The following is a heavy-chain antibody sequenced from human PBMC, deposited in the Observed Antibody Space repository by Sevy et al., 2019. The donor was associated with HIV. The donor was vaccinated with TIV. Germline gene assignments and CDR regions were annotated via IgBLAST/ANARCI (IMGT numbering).Heavy chain of an antibody. CDR2: ISYIGST. CDR1: GGSLSSGSYY. V-gene: IGHV4-61*01. CDR3: VRDRIAAAGGYFDN. D-gene: IGHD6-13*01. Sequence: SETLSLTCTVSGGSLSSGSYYWSWIRQPPGKGLEWIGYISYIGSTNYNPSLKSRDTISVDTSKNQLSLRLTSVTAAETAVYYCVRDRIAAAGGYFDNWGQGTLVTVSS. J-gene: IGHJ4*02.